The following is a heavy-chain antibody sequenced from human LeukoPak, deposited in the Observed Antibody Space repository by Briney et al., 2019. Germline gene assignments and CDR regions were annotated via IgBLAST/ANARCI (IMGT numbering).Heavy chain of an antibody. Sequence: SVKASCKASGGTFSSYAISWVRQAPGQGLEWMGGIIPIFGTANYAQKFQGRVTITADESTSTAYMELSSLRSEDTAVYYCARGADSSSWYGKFDYWGQGTLVTVSS. V-gene: IGHV1-69*01. CDR2: IIPIFGTA. D-gene: IGHD6-13*01. CDR3: ARGADSSSWYGKFDY. J-gene: IGHJ4*02. CDR1: GGTFSSYA.